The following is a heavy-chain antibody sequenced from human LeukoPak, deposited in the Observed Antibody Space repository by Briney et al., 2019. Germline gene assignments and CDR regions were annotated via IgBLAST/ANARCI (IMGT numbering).Heavy chain of an antibody. V-gene: IGHV3-7*01. D-gene: IGHD1-14*01. J-gene: IGHJ4*02. CDR3: ARKQPNYFDY. Sequence: LRLSXAASGXTFSNYWMAWVRQAPGKGPEWVANINLDGSQKYYVDSVKGRFTISRDNAENSLYLQMNSLRAEDTALYYCARKQPNYFDYWGQGTLVTVSS. CDR1: GXTFSNYW. CDR2: INLDGSQK.